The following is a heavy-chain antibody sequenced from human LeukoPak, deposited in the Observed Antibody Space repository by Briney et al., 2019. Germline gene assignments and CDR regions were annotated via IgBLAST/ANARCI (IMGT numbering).Heavy chain of an antibody. J-gene: IGHJ4*02. CDR2: ISSSSSTI. V-gene: IGHV3-48*02. D-gene: IGHD3-22*01. CDR1: GFTFSSYS. CDR3: ARDRYYDSSGYYNPDY. Sequence: GSLRLSCAASGFTFSSYSMNWVRQAPGKGLEWVSYISSSSSTIYYADSVKGRFTISRDNAKNSLYLQMNSLRDEDTAVYYCARDRYYDSSGYYNPDYWGQGTLVTVSS.